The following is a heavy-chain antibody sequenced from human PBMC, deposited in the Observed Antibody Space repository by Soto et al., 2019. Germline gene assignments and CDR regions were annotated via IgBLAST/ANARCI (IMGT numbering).Heavy chain of an antibody. V-gene: IGHV1-46*01. J-gene: IGHJ4*01. CDR3: SRAFGSSGEGEC. CDR2: INHSGGSP. CDR1: GDTFTRYY. D-gene: IGHD3-22*01. Sequence: ASVRVSCKSSGDTFTRYYMHWARQAPGRGLEWIGIINHSGGSPSYAQKLKGRVTMAGDTSTSTVYMELTSLSYAEPAVYYCSRAFGSSGEGECWGHGSLV.